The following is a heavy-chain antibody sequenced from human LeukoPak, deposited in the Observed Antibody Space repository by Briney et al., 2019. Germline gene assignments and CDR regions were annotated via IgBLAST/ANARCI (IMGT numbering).Heavy chain of an antibody. D-gene: IGHD4-17*01. J-gene: IGHJ5*02. CDR1: DGSITNYY. CDR3: ARYYGDYGYNWFDP. CDR2: IYYSGST. V-gene: IGHV4-59*01. Sequence: SETLSLTCTVSDGSITNYYWSWIRQPPGKGLEWIGHIYYSGSTNYNPSLKSRVTISLDTSKKQFSLNLSSVTAADTAVYYCARYYGDYGYNWFDPWGQGTLVTVSS.